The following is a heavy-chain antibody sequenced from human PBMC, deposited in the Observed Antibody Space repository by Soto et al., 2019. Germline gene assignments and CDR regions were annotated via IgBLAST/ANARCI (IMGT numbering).Heavy chain of an antibody. CDR3: ARGTIFVVVIKVPNYYYGMDV. J-gene: IGHJ6*02. CDR1: GYTFTSYY. CDR2: INPSGGST. V-gene: IGHV1-46*01. Sequence: ASVKVSCKASGYTFTSYYMHWVRQAPGQGHEWMGIINPSGGSTSYAQKFQGRVTMTRDTSTSTVYMELSSLRSEDTAVYYCARGTIFVVVIKVPNYYYGMDVWGQGTTVTVSS. D-gene: IGHD3-3*01.